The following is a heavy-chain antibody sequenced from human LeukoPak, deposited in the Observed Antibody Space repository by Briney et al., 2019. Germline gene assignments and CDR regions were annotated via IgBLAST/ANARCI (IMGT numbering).Heavy chain of an antibody. J-gene: IGHJ3*02. Sequence: GESLKISCKGSGYSFTSYWIGWVRQMPGKGLEWMGIIYPGDSDTRYSPSFQGQVTISADKSISTAYLQWSSLKASDTAMYYCARQVLRDFWSGYPILGHDAFDIWGQGTMVTVSS. V-gene: IGHV5-51*01. CDR2: IYPGDSDT. CDR1: GYSFTSYW. D-gene: IGHD3-3*01. CDR3: ARQVLRDFWSGYPILGHDAFDI.